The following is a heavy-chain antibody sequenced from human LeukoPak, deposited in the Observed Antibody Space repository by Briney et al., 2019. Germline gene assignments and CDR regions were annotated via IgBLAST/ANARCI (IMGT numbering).Heavy chain of an antibody. D-gene: IGHD3-22*01. J-gene: IGHJ6*02. V-gene: IGHV3-23*01. Sequence: GGSLRLSCAASEFTFNTYAVSWVRQAPGKGLEWVSAISGDGGITYYADSGRGRFTISRDNSKSTLYLQMNSLRAEDTAVYYCAKSSGPGGYYYYGMDVWGQGTTVTVSS. CDR2: ISGDGGIT. CDR1: EFTFNTYA. CDR3: AKSSGPGGYYYYGMDV.